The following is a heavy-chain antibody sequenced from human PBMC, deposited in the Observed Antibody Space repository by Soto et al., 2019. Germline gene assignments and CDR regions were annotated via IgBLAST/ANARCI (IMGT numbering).Heavy chain of an antibody. CDR3: QRNNLRNAFDI. CDR2: IYPGDSDT. J-gene: IGHJ3*02. V-gene: IGHV5-51*01. D-gene: IGHD1-20*01. CDR1: GYNFTAYW. Sequence: PGESLKISCKASGYNFTAYWIGWVRQMPGKGLEWMGLIYPGDSDTRYSPSFQAQVTILADKSLSIAYLQWSSLRASDTAMYYCQRNNLRNAFDIWGRGTMVTVSS.